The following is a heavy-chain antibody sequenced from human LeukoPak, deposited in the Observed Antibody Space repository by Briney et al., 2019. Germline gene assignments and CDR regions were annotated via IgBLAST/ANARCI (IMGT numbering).Heavy chain of an antibody. CDR1: GFTFGTYW. V-gene: IGHV3-7*03. J-gene: IGHJ4*02. CDR2: IKEDGSEK. CDR3: ARVFLGAVAGSFDY. Sequence: GRSLRLSCAASGFTFGTYWMSWVRQAPGKGLEWVANIKEDGSEKYYVDSVKGRFTISRDNAKNSLYLQMNSLTAEDTAVYYCARVFLGAVAGSFDYWGQGTLVTVSS. D-gene: IGHD6-19*01.